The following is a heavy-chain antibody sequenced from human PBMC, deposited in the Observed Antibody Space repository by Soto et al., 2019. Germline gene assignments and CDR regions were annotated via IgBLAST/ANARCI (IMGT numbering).Heavy chain of an antibody. J-gene: IGHJ4*02. D-gene: IGHD1-26*01. Sequence: SETLSLTCAVYGGSFSCYYWIWIRQPPGKGLEWIGEINHSGSTNYNPSLKSRVTISVDTSKNQFSLKLSSVTAADTAVYYCARLTFRSSTPTYWGQGTLVTVSS. V-gene: IGHV4-34*01. CDR1: GGSFSCYY. CDR2: INHSGST. CDR3: ARLTFRSSTPTY.